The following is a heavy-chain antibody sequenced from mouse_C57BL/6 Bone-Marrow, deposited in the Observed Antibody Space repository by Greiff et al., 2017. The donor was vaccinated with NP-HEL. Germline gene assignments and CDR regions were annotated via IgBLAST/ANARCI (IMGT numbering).Heavy chain of an antibody. CDR1: GYAFSSSW. V-gene: IGHV1-82*01. J-gene: IGHJ2*01. D-gene: IGHD1-1*01. Sequence: VQLMESGPELVKPGASVKISCKASGYAFSSSWMNWVKQRPGKGLEWIGRIYPGDGDTNYNGKFKGKATLTADKSSSTAYMQLSSLTSEDSAVYFCAPYYYGSSYGFDYWGQGTTLTVSS. CDR2: IYPGDGDT. CDR3: APYYYGSSYGFDY.